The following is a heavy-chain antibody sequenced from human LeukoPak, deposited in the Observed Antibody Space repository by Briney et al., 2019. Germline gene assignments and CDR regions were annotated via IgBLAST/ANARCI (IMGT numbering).Heavy chain of an antibody. CDR1: GFTFSSYS. J-gene: IGHJ3*02. CDR3: ARALMGDAFDI. CDR2: ISSSSSYI. V-gene: IGHV3-21*01. D-gene: IGHD3-16*01. Sequence: KSGGSLRLSCAASGFTFSSYSMNWVRQAPGKGLEWVSSISSSSSYIYYADSVKGRFTISRDNAKNSLYLQMNSLRAEDTAVYYCARALMGDAFDIWGQGTMVTVSS.